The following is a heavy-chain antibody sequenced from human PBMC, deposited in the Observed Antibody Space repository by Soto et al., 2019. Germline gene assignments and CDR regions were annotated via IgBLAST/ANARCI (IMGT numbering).Heavy chain of an antibody. CDR2: ISWHSGDI. J-gene: IGHJ4*02. D-gene: IGHD3-3*01. Sequence: EVQLVESGGGLVQPGRSLRLSCAASGFMFDDYAMHWVRQAPGKGLEWVSGISWHSGDIGYADSVKDRFTISRDNAKNFLYLQMNSLRLEDPAFYYCTKDTAAFWSGYAAFDYWGQGTLVTVSS. CDR1: GFMFDDYA. CDR3: TKDTAAFWSGYAAFDY. V-gene: IGHV3-9*01.